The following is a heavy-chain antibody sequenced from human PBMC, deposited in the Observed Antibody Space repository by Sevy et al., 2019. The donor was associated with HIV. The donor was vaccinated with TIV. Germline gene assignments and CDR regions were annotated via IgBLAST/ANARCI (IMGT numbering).Heavy chain of an antibody. V-gene: IGHV1-18*04. Sequence: ASVKVSCKASGYTFTSYGITWVRQAPGQGLEWMGWISGYNGKTNYAQKLQGRVTMTTATSTSTANMELGSLRSDDTAVYYGARVDYYDSRGDYGDAFDIWGQGTMVTVSS. CDR3: ARVDYYDSRGDYGDAFDI. J-gene: IGHJ3*02. CDR2: ISGYNGKT. CDR1: GYTFTSYG. D-gene: IGHD3-22*01.